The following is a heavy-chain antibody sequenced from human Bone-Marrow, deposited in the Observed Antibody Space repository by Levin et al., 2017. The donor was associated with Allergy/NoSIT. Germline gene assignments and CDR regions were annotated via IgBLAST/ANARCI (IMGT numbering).Heavy chain of an antibody. CDR1: GDSVSSNSAA. CDR3: ARDSSRIFDY. J-gene: IGHJ4*02. Sequence: SQTLSLTCAIPGDSVSSNSAAWNWIRQSPSRGLECLSRTYYRSKWYNDYAVSMKGRITINTDTSKNQFSLQLNSVTPEDTAVYYCARDSSRIFDYWGQGILVTVSS. CDR2: TYYRSKWYN. V-gene: IGHV6-1*01.